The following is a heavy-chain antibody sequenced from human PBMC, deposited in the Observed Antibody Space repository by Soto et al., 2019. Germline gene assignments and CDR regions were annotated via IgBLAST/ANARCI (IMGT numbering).Heavy chain of an antibody. CDR2: ISGSGGST. D-gene: IGHD6-19*01. V-gene: IGHV3-23*01. CDR1: GFTFSSYA. J-gene: IGHJ4*02. CDR3: ARRSSGWYFDY. Sequence: EVQLLESGRGLVQPGGSLRLSCAASGFTFSSYAMSWVRQAPGKGLEWVSAISGSGGSTYYADSVKGRFTISRDNSKNXLXXQXNSLRAEDTAVYYCARRSSGWYFDYWGQGTLVTVSS.